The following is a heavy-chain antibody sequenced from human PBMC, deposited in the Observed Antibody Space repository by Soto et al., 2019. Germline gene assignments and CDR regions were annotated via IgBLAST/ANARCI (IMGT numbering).Heavy chain of an antibody. J-gene: IGHJ4*02. CDR2: VGGSGDST. CDR1: GFTFSNYA. Sequence: EVQLLDSGGGLVQPGGSLRLSCAASGFTFSNYAMSWVREAPGKGLEWVSGVGGSGDSTYYADSGKGRFTISRDNSKDTLYLQMNSLRAEDTAVYYCAKSPLGYCSGGSCYPPHYFDSWGQGTLVTVSS. V-gene: IGHV3-23*01. D-gene: IGHD2-15*01. CDR3: AKSPLGYCSGGSCYPPHYFDS.